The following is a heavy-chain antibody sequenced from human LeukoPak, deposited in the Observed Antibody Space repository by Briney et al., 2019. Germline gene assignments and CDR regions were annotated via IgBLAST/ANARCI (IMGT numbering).Heavy chain of an antibody. J-gene: IGHJ4*02. CDR2: IRSDGGVK. CDR1: GFTFNTYG. D-gene: IGHD4-17*01. CDR3: AKDLLMTPANYFDY. Sequence: PGGSLRLSCAASGFTFNTYGMHWVRQAPGKGLEWVAFIRSDGGVKFYADSVNGRFTISRDNAKNSLYLQMNSLRAEDTALYYCAKDLLMTPANYFDYWGQGTLVTVSS. V-gene: IGHV3-30*02.